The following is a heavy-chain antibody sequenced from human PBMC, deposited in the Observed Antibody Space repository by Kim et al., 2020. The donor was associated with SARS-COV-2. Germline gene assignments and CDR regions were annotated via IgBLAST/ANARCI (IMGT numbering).Heavy chain of an antibody. J-gene: IGHJ6*02. CDR2: IKQDGSEK. D-gene: IGHD1-1*01. CDR3: ARDGGWNGDYYYYGMDV. CDR1: GFTFSSYW. Sequence: GGSLRLSCAASGFTFSSYWMSWVRQAPGKGLEWVANIKQDGSEKYYVDSVKGRFTISRDNAKNSLYLQMNSLRAEDTAVYYCARDGGWNGDYYYYGMDVWGQGTTVTVSS. V-gene: IGHV3-7*01.